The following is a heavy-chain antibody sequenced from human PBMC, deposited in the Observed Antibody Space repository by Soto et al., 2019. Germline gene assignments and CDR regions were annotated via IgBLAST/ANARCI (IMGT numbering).Heavy chain of an antibody. CDR1: GYTFTSYD. Sequence: QVQLVQSGAEVKKPGASVKVSCKASGYTFTSYDINWVRQATGQGLEWMGWMNPNSGNTGYAQKFQGRVTMTRNTSISTAYMELSSLRSEDTAVYYCARGRGGSPPPGYYDFWSGYSYTPTDAFDIWGQGTMVTVSS. J-gene: IGHJ3*02. D-gene: IGHD3-3*01. CDR2: MNPNSGNT. CDR3: ARGRGGSPPPGYYDFWSGYSYTPTDAFDI. V-gene: IGHV1-8*01.